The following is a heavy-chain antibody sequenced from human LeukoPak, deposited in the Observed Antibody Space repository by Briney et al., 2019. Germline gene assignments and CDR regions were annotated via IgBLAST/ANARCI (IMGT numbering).Heavy chain of an antibody. J-gene: IGHJ5*02. V-gene: IGHV1-2*02. CDR1: GYTFSGYY. CDR2: INPNNGDT. D-gene: IGHD2-21*02. CDR3: VRVCGGDCYSVFDP. Sequence: ASVKVSCKASGYTFSGYYMHWVRQAPGQGLEWMGWINPNNGDTKFAQRFQGRVTMTRDTSISTGYMELSSLKSDDTAVYYCVRVCGGDCYSVFDPWGQGTLVTVSS.